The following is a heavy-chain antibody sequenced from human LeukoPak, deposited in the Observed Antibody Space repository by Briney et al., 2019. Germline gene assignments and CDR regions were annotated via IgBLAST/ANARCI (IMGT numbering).Heavy chain of an antibody. J-gene: IGHJ4*02. CDR1: GYTFIKHW. Sequence: ASVKVSCKASGYTFIKHWMHWVRQAPGQGLEWVGLINPTGSATLYAQKFQGRVTLTRDMSTNTDYMELRSLKSEDTAVYYCARGVVAAPPTLDYWGQGTLVTVSS. CDR3: ARGVVAAPPTLDY. CDR2: INPTGSAT. V-gene: IGHV1-46*01. D-gene: IGHD2-15*01.